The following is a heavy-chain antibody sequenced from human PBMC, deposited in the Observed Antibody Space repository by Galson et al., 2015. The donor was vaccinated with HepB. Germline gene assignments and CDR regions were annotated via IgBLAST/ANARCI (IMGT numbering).Heavy chain of an antibody. CDR3: TRPRGGSGWTQLGEY. V-gene: IGHV3-73*01. J-gene: IGHJ4*02. D-gene: IGHD6-19*01. CDR1: GFTFSGSA. CDR2: IRSKANSYAT. Sequence: SLRLSCAASGFTFSGSAMHWVRQASGKGLEWVGRIRSKANSYATAYAASVKGRFTISRDDSKNTAYLQMNSLKTEDTAVYYCTRPRGGSGWTQLGEYWGQGTLVTVSS.